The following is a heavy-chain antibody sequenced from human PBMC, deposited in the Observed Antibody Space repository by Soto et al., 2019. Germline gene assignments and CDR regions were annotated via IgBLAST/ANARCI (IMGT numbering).Heavy chain of an antibody. V-gene: IGHV4-59*08. CDR3: AGVGSTSIWGPFDY. D-gene: IGHD2-2*01. CDR2: IYYSGST. Sequence: SETLSLTCTVSGGSISSYYWSWIRQPPGKGLEWIGYIYYSGSTNYNPSLKSRVTISVDTSKNQFSLKLSSVTAADTAVYYCAGVGSTSIWGPFDYWGQGTLVTVSS. CDR1: GGSISSYY. J-gene: IGHJ4*02.